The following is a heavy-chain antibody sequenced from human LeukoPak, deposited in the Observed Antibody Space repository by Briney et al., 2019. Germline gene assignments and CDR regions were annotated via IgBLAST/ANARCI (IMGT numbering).Heavy chain of an antibody. D-gene: IGHD6-19*01. J-gene: IGHJ4*02. CDR2: ISIIGSYI. CDR1: GFTLTSYN. CDR3: AKERNLEIAVAGTIFDY. V-gene: IGHV3-21*01. Sequence: GGSLRLSCAASGFTLTSYNMNWVRQGPGKGLGWVSSISIIGSYIYYAHSVKGRFTISTDNSKNMIYLEMNSLRAEDTAVYYCAKERNLEIAVAGTIFDYGGRGPLVPVSS.